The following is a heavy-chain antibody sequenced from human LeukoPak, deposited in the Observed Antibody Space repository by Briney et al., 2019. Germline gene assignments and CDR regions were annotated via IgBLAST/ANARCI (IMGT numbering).Heavy chain of an antibody. Sequence: SETLSLTCTVSGGSISTSNYYWGWIRQPPGKGLEWIGNIFYSGSTYYGPSLKSRLTISLDTSRNQFSLKLNSVTAADTAVYYCARRSGIAVAGAFDYWGQGTLVTVSS. V-gene: IGHV4-39*07. CDR2: IFYSGST. CDR3: ARRSGIAVAGAFDY. D-gene: IGHD6-19*01. CDR1: GGSISTSNYY. J-gene: IGHJ4*02.